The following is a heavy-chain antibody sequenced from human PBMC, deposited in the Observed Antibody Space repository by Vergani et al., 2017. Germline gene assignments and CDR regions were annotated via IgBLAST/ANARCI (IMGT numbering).Heavy chain of an antibody. J-gene: IGHJ6*02. V-gene: IGHV3-43*01. CDR2: ISWDGGST. D-gene: IGHD3-9*01. CDR1: GFTFDDYT. Sequence: EVLLVESGGDLVQPGGSLRLSCEASGFTFDDYTMHWVRQAPGKGLEWVSLISWDGGSTYYADSVKGRFTISRDNSKNSLYLQMNSLRTEDTALYYCAKDIGDYDILTGYSPYYYYYGMDVWGQGTTVTVSS. CDR3: AKDIGDYDILTGYSPYYYYYGMDV.